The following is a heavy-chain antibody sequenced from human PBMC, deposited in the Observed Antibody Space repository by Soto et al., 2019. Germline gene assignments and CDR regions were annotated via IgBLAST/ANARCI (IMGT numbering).Heavy chain of an antibody. V-gene: IGHV1-46*01. D-gene: IGHD6-25*01. Sequence: QVQXVQSGAEVKKPGASVKVSCKPSGYXFTXXYIXWVXQAPGQGLEWMGTINPSGGDTTYAQKFQGRVTMTRDTSTSTVYMELSSLRXEDTAVYYCARIAAGYWGQGXLVTVSS. CDR2: INPSGGDT. CDR3: ARIAAGY. CDR1: GYXFTXXY. J-gene: IGHJ4*02.